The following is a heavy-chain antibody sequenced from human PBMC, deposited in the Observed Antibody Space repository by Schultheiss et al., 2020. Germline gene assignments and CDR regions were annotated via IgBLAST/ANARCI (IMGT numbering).Heavy chain of an antibody. D-gene: IGHD2-8*02. CDR3: ASYLTDGGYYYGMDV. CDR1: GGSISSSSYY. V-gene: IGHV4-39*01. CDR2: IYYSGST. J-gene: IGHJ6*04. Sequence: SETLSLTCTVSGGSISSSSYYWGWIRQPPGKGLEWIGYIYYSGSTYYNPSLKSRVTISVDTSKNQFSLKLSSVTAADTAVYYCASYLTDGGYYYGMDVWGKGTTVNVSS.